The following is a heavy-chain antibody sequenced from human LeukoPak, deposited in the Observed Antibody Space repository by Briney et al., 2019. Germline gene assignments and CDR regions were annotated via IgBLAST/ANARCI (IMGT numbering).Heavy chain of an antibody. CDR3: ARGYQLLHYYFDY. Sequence: PGGSLRLPCAASGFTFSSYAMHWVRQAPGKGLEWVAVISYDGSNKYYADSVKGRFTISRDNSKNTLYLQMNSLRAEDTAVYYCARGYQLLHYYFDYWGQGTLVTVSS. D-gene: IGHD2-2*01. CDR1: GFTFSSYA. V-gene: IGHV3-30-3*01. J-gene: IGHJ4*02. CDR2: ISYDGSNK.